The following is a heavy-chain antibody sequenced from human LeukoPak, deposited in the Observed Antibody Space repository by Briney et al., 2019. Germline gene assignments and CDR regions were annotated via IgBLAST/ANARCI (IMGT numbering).Heavy chain of an antibody. CDR2: MNHSGST. D-gene: IGHD2-15*01. Sequence: PSETLSLTCAVYGGSFSSYYWSWIRQPPGKGLEWMGEMNHSGSTNYNPSLKSGVTISVDTYKNQFSLKLSSVTAADTAVYYCARGDIADYYFDYWGQGTLGPVSP. J-gene: IGHJ4*02. V-gene: IGHV4-34*01. CDR3: ARGDIADYYFDY. CDR1: GGSFSSYY.